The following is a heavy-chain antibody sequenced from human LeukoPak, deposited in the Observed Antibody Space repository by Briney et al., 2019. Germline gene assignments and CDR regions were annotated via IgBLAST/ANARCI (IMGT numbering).Heavy chain of an antibody. CDR1: GGSVSSGSYY. Sequence: SETLSLTCTVSGGSVSSGSYYWSWIRQPPGKGLEWIGYIYYSGSTNYNPSLKSRATISVDTSRNQFSLKLKSVTAADTAVYYCARDSSTVTTRHFDYWGQGALVTVSS. V-gene: IGHV4-61*01. CDR3: ARDSSTVTTRHFDY. J-gene: IGHJ4*02. D-gene: IGHD4-17*01. CDR2: IYYSGST.